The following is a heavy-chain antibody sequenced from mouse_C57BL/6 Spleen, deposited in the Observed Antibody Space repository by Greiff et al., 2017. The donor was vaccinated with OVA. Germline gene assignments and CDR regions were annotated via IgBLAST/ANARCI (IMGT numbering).Heavy chain of an antibody. V-gene: IGHV1-64*01. CDR3: ASRTVVAPYSMDY. CDR1: GYTFTSYW. J-gene: IGHJ4*01. D-gene: IGHD1-1*01. CDR2: IHPNSGST. Sequence: QVQLQQPGAELVKPGASVKLSCKASGYTFTSYWMHWVKQRPGQGLEWIGMIHPNSGSTNYNEKFKSKATLTVDKSSSTAYMQLSSLTSEDSAVYYCASRTVVAPYSMDYWGQGTSVTVSS.